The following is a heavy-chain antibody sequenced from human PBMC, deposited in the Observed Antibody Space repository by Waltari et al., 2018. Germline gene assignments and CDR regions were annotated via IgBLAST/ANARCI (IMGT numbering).Heavy chain of an antibody. Sequence: QVQLVQSGAEVKKPGASVKVSCQASGYTFTSYDINWVRQATGQGLEWMGWMNPNSGNTGYAQKFQGRVTMTRNTSISTAYMELSSLRSEDTAVYYCARGGIAAAVAYYYYGMDVWGQGTTVTVSS. CDR2: MNPNSGNT. J-gene: IGHJ6*02. CDR3: ARGGIAAAVAYYYYGMDV. V-gene: IGHV1-8*02. D-gene: IGHD6-13*01. CDR1: GYTFTSYD.